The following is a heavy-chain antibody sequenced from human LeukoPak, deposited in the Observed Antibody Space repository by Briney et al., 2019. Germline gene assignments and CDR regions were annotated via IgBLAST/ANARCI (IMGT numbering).Heavy chain of an antibody. D-gene: IGHD1-1*01. J-gene: IGHJ6*03. V-gene: IGHV3-21*01. CDR1: GFTFSTYT. CDR3: ARDRLLEDRDYSYYYYMDV. CDR2: ISSSSSYI. Sequence: GGSLRLSRAASGFTFSTYTINWVRQAPGKGLEWVSSISSSSSYIYYADSVKGRFTISRDNAKNSLYLQMNSLRAEDTAVYHCARDRLLEDRDYSYYYYMDVWGKGTTVTVSS.